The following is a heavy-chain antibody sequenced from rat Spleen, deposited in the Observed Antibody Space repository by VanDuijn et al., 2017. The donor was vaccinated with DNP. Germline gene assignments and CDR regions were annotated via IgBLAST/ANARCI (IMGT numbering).Heavy chain of an antibody. CDR2: ISDTGDST. J-gene: IGHJ3*01. CDR1: GFTFSSFP. V-gene: IGHV5-46*01. CDR3: TTDAAY. Sequence: EVQLVESGGGSVQPGRSMKLSCAASGFTFSSFPMAWVRQAPTKGLDWVATISDTGDSTYYRDSVKGRFTISRDNAMSSLYLQMDSLRSEDTATYYCTTDAAYWGQGTLVTVSS.